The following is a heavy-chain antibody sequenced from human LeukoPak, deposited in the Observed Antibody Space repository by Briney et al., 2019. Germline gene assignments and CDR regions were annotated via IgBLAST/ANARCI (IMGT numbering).Heavy chain of an antibody. V-gene: IGHV4-59*01. Sequence: SETLSLTCTVSGGSISSYYWSWIRQPPGKGLEWIGYIYYSGSTNYNPSLKSRVTISVDTSKNQFSLKLSSVTAADTAVYYCARVRQNCSSTSCYLWDWYFQHWGQGTLVTVSS. D-gene: IGHD2-2*01. CDR1: GGSISSYY. CDR2: IYYSGST. J-gene: IGHJ1*01. CDR3: ARVRQNCSSTSCYLWDWYFQH.